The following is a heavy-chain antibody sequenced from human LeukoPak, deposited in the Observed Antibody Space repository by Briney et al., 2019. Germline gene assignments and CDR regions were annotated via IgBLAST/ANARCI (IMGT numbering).Heavy chain of an antibody. CDR3: AKDNNDYYYYMDV. V-gene: IGHV3-30*02. Sequence: PGGSLRLSCAASGFTFSSYGMHWVRQAPGKGLEWVAFIRYDGSNKYYADSVKGRFTISRDNSKNTLYLQMNSLRAEDTAVYYCAKDNNDYYYYMDVWGKGTTVTVSS. CDR1: GFTFSSYG. J-gene: IGHJ6*03. CDR2: IRYDGSNK. D-gene: IGHD1/OR15-1a*01.